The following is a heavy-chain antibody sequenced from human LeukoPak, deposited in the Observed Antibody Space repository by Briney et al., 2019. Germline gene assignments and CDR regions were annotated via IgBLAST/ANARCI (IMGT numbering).Heavy chain of an antibody. Sequence: WASVKVSCTAFGYTFSSHAMNWVRQAPGQGLELMGWINTNTGIPTYAQGFAGRFVFSLDTSVTTAYLQITSLEAEDTAVYYCARDLVSAGFDIWGQGTMVTVSS. CDR2: INTNTGIP. J-gene: IGHJ3*02. D-gene: IGHD6-6*01. V-gene: IGHV7-4-1*02. CDR3: ARDLVSAGFDI. CDR1: GYTFSSHA.